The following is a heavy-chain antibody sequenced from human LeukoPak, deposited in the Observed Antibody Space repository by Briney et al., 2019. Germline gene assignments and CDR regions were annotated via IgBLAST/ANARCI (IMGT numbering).Heavy chain of an antibody. J-gene: IGHJ3*02. CDR1: GGSISSYY. CDR2: IYYSGST. Sequence: SETLSLTCTVSGGSISSYYWSWIRQPPGKGLEWIGYIYYSGSTNYNPSLKSRVTISVDTSKNQFSLKLSSVTAADTAVYYCAKDHHPLVVPASDAFDIWGQGTMVTVSS. CDR3: AKDHHPLVVPASDAFDI. V-gene: IGHV4-59*01. D-gene: IGHD2-2*01.